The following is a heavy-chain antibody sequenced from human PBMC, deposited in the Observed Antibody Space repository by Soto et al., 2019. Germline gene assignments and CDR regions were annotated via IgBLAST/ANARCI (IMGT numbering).Heavy chain of an antibody. J-gene: IGHJ3*02. CDR1: GFTFSSYG. CDR2: IWYDGSNK. CDR3: ARDRISVSYSPGAFDI. Sequence: GGSLRLSCAASGFTFSSYGMHWVRQAPGKGLEWVAVIWYDGSNKYYADSVKGRFTISRDNSKNTLYLQMNSLRAEDTAVYYCARDRISVSYSPGAFDIWGQGTMVTVSS. D-gene: IGHD1-26*01. V-gene: IGHV3-33*01.